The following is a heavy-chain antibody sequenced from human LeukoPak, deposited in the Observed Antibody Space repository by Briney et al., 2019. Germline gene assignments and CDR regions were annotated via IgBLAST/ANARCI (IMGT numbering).Heavy chain of an antibody. D-gene: IGHD4-23*01. CDR3: AKFSRWGRKTSFDY. CDR1: GFTFSSYG. Sequence: PGRSLRLSCAASGFTFSSYGMHWVRQAPGKGLEWVAVISYDGSNKCYADSVKGRFTISRDNSKNTLYLQMNSLRAEDTAVYYCAKFSRWGRKTSFDYWGQGTLVTVSS. V-gene: IGHV3-30*18. J-gene: IGHJ4*02. CDR2: ISYDGSNK.